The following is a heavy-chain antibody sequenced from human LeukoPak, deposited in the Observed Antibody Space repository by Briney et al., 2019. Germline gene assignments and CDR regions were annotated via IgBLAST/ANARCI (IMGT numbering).Heavy chain of an antibody. CDR3: AEGTLLWFGELFL. J-gene: IGHJ4*02. CDR2: ISYDGSNK. CDR1: GFTFSSYG. D-gene: IGHD3-10*01. Sequence: PGRSLRLSCAASGFTFSSYGMHWVRQAPGKGLEWVAVISYDGSNKYYADSVKGRFTISRDNSKNTLYLQMNSLRAEDTAVYYCAEGTLLWFGELFLWGQGTLVTVSS. V-gene: IGHV3-30*03.